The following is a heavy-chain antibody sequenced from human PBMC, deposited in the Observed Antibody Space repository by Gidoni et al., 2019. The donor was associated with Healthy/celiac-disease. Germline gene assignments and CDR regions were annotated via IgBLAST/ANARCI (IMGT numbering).Heavy chain of an antibody. CDR1: GFTFSSYD. V-gene: IGHV3-13*01. CDR2: IGTAGDT. J-gene: IGHJ4*02. Sequence: EVQLVESGGGLVQPGGSLRLPCAASGFTFSSYDMHWVRQATGKGLEWVSAIGTAGDTYYPGSVKGRFTISRENAKNSLYLQMNSLRAGDTAVYYCARDGGAGDYDYWGQGTLVTVSS. CDR3: ARDGGAGDYDY. D-gene: IGHD6-19*01.